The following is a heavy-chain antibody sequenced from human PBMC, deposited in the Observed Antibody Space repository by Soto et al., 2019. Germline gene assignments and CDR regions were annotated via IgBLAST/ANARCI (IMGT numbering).Heavy chain of an antibody. CDR1: GFTFSSYS. D-gene: IGHD3-3*01. V-gene: IGHV3-21*01. CDR3: ARDLGWTYYDFWSGHEYYFDY. Sequence: GGSLRLSCAASGFTFSSYSMNWVRQAPGKGLEWVSSISSSSSYIYYADSVKGRFTISRDNAKNSLYLQMNSRRAEDTAVYYCARDLGWTYYDFWSGHEYYFDYWGQGTLVTVSS. CDR2: ISSSSSYI. J-gene: IGHJ4*02.